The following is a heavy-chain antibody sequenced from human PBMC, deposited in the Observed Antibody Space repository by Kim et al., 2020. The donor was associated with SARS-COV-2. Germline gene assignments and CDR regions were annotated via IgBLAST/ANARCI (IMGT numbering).Heavy chain of an antibody. V-gene: IGHV1-46*01. J-gene: IGHJ3*01. Sequence: TSYAQKFQGRVTMTRDTSTSTGYMELSSLRSEDTAVYYCARGFTVTTPPVWGQGTMVTVSS. CDR2: T. D-gene: IGHD4-17*01. CDR3: ARGFTVTTPPV.